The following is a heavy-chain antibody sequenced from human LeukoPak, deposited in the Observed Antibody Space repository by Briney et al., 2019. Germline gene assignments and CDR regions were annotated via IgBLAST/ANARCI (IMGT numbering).Heavy chain of an antibody. V-gene: IGHV1-46*01. Sequence: ASVKVSCKASGYTFTSYYMHWVRQASGQGLEWMGIINPSGGSTSYAQKFQGRVTMTRDTSTSTVYMELSSLRSEDTAVYYCARRSGYYPGYYYYGMDVWGQGTTVTVSS. J-gene: IGHJ6*02. CDR3: ARRSGYYPGYYYYGMDV. CDR2: INPSGGST. CDR1: GYTFTSYY. D-gene: IGHD3-3*01.